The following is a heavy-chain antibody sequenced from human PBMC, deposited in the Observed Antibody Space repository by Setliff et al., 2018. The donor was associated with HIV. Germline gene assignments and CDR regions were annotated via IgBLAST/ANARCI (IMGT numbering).Heavy chain of an antibody. Sequence: SVKVSCKASGGTFSNYGMSWVRQAPGQGLEWMGGIIPISGTANYAQKFQGRVTITTDESTSTAYMELSGLRSEDTAVYYCARGGDYDSSGYYVTWGQGSLVTVSS. CDR3: ARGGDYDSSGYYVT. D-gene: IGHD3-22*01. CDR2: IIPISGTA. V-gene: IGHV1-69*05. J-gene: IGHJ4*02. CDR1: GGTFSNYG.